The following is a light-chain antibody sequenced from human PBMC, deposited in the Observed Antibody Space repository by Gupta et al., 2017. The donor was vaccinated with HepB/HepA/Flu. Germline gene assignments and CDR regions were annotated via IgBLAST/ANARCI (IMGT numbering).Light chain of an antibody. CDR1: QSIISY. CDR2: DAS. J-gene: IGKJ1*01. Sequence: EIVLTQSPATLSLSPGERATLSCRASQSIISYLAWYQQKPGQAPRLLIYDASTRATVIPTRFSGGGFGTDFALTISNLEPEDFAVYYCQQRSSWPPTFGQGTKVEIK. CDR3: QQRSSWPPT. V-gene: IGKV3-11*01.